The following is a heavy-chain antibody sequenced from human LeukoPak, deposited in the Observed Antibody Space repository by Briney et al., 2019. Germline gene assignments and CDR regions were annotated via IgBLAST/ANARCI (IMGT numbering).Heavy chain of an antibody. Sequence: ASVKVSCKASGYTFTSYGISWVRQAPGQGLEWMGWISAYNGNTNYAQKLQGRVTMTTDTSTSTAYMELRSLRSDDTAVYYCARDLEHGDPLRSYYYYMDVWGKGTTVTVSS. J-gene: IGHJ6*03. CDR3: ARDLEHGDPLRSYYYYMDV. D-gene: IGHD4-17*01. V-gene: IGHV1-18*01. CDR2: ISAYNGNT. CDR1: GYTFTSYG.